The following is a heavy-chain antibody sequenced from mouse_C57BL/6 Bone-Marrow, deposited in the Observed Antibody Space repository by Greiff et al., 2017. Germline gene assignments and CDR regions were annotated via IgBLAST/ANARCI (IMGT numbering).Heavy chain of an antibody. CDR3: ARGGVGPLFDY. J-gene: IGHJ2*01. V-gene: IGHV1-64*01. D-gene: IGHD4-1*01. CDR2: IHPNSGST. Sequence: QVQLKQPGAELVKPGASVKLSCKASGYTFTSYWMHWVKQRPGQGLEWIGMIHPNSGSTNYNEKFKSKATLTVDKSSSTAYMQLSSLTSEDSAVYYCARGGVGPLFDYWGQGTTLTVSS. CDR1: GYTFTSYW.